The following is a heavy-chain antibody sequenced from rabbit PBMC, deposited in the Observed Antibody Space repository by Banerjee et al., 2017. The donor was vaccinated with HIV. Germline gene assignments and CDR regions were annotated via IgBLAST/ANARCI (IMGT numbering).Heavy chain of an antibody. D-gene: IGHD1-1*01. V-gene: IGHV1S40*01. Sequence: QSLEESGGDLVKPGASLTLTCTASGSDISSRYWIYWVRQAPGKGLEWIGCIDAGSSGRTNYASWAKGRFTISKTSSTTVTLQMTSPTAADTATYFCARDIAGSSGYSNLWGQGTLVTVS. CDR3: ARDIAGSSGYSNL. CDR1: GSDISSRYW. CDR2: IDAGSSGRT. J-gene: IGHJ4*01.